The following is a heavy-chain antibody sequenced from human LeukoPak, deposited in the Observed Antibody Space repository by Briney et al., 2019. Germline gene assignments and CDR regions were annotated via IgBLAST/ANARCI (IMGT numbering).Heavy chain of an antibody. D-gene: IGHD1-26*01. Sequence: GGSLRLSCAASGFTFDDYAMHWVRQAPGKGLEWVSGISWNSGSIGYADSVKGRFTISRDNSKNTLYLQMNSLRAEDTAVYYCAKLESGSYYIGSFDYWGQGTLVTVSS. J-gene: IGHJ4*02. CDR3: AKLESGSYYIGSFDY. CDR1: GFTFDDYA. V-gene: IGHV3-9*01. CDR2: ISWNSGSI.